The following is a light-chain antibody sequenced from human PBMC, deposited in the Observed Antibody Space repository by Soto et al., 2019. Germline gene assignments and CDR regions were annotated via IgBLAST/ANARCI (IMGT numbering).Light chain of an antibody. CDR1: QSGSGY. CDR3: PQFNNFPLT. CDR2: SVT. J-gene: IGKJ1*01. V-gene: IGKV3D-15*01. Sequence: ELVVSETTQTHHVSTGERVTLSCMAYQSGSGYWDWYQQKPGQSPSLLIFSVTTRASGIPARFSGSGSGTDFTLTIGSLQSEDFGVYYCPQFNNFPLTFGPGTKV.